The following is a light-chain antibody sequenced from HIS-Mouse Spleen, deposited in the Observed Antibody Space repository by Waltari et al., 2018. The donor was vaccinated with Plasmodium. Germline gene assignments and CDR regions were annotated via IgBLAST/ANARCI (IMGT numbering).Light chain of an antibody. J-gene: IGLJ2*01. V-gene: IGLV3-1*01. CDR2: QDS. CDR1: KLGDKY. Sequence: SYELTQPPSVSVSPGQTASITCSGDKLGDKYACWYQQKPGQSPVPVIYQDSKRPSGIPERFSGYNTENTATLSISGTQAMEEADYYCQAWDSSTAVFGGGTKLTVL. CDR3: QAWDSSTAV.